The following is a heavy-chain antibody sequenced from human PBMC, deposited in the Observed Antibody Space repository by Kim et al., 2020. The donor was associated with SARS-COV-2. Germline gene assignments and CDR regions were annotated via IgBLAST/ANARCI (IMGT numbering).Heavy chain of an antibody. D-gene: IGHD3-10*01. CDR2: INHSGST. CDR3: ARGAPYYYGSGSPPVRFDY. Sequence: SETLSLTCAVYGGSFSGYYWSWIRQPPGKGLEWIGEINHSGSTNYNPSLKSRVTISVDTSKNQFSLKLSSVTAADTAVYYCARGAPYYYGSGSPPVRFDYWGQGTLVTVSS. J-gene: IGHJ4*02. V-gene: IGHV4-34*01. CDR1: GGSFSGYY.